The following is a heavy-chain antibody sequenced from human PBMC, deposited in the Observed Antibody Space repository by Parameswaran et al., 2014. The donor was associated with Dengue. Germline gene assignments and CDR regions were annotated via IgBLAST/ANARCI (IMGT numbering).Heavy chain of an antibody. J-gene: IGHJ2*01. D-gene: IGHD6-6*01. CDR3: ARIERGVHWYNAL. Sequence: WIRQPPGRGLEWVGRIDDKAHSHTTNYAASVKDKFTISGDDSKNSLFLQMNSLKTEDTAVYYCARIERGVHWYNALWGRGTLVTVSS. V-gene: IGHV3-72*01. CDR2: IDDKAHSHTT.